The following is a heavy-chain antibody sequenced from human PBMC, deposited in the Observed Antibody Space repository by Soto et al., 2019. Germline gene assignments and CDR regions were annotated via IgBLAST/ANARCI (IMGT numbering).Heavy chain of an antibody. CDR1: GGSISNYY. Sequence: QVQLQESGPGLVKPSETLSLTCTVSGGSISNYYWSWVRQPPGKGLEWIGYSHYTGSTNYNPSLMSRVTLSVDTSKRQVSLKLSSVTAADTAVYYCATLSGSPAVDGVDVWGQGTAVIVSS. J-gene: IGHJ6*02. CDR3: ATLSGSPAVDGVDV. V-gene: IGHV4-59*01. D-gene: IGHD2-15*01. CDR2: SHYTGST.